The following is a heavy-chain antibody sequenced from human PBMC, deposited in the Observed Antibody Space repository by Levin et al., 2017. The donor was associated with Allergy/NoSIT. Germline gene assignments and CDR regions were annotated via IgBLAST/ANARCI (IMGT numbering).Heavy chain of an antibody. V-gene: IGHV3-33*01. CDR3: ARDGAGSYGGGGWFDP. D-gene: IGHD3-10*01. CDR2: IWYDGSNK. CDR1: GFTFSSYG. Sequence: GGSLRLSCAASGFTFSSYGMHWVRQAPGKGLEWVAVIWYDGSNKYYADSVKGRFTISRDNSKNTLYLQMNSLRAEDTAVYYCARDGAGSYGGGGWFDPWGQGTLVTVSS. J-gene: IGHJ5*02.